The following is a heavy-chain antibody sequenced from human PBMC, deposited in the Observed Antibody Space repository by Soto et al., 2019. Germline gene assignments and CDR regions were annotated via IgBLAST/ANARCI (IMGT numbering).Heavy chain of an antibody. CDR1: GGTLSDHG. D-gene: IGHD3-10*01. CDR3: ARGVYGSGNYYTGPSAFDI. V-gene: IGHV1-69*06. CDR2: TIPVFNTA. J-gene: IGHJ3*02. Sequence: QVQLEQSGAEVKKPGSSVKVSCKASGGTLSDHGVAWLRQAPGQGLKWMGGTIPVFNTAKYAQKFQGRVTVTADKLTNIAYMELSSLSSEDTAFYFCARGVYGSGNYYTGPSAFDIWGQGTMVIVSS.